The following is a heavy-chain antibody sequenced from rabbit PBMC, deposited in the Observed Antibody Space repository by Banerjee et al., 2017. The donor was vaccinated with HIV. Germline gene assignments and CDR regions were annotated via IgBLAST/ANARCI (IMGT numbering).Heavy chain of an antibody. J-gene: IGHJ4*01. V-gene: IGHV1S45*01. D-gene: IGHD8-1*01. CDR3: ARYVGGSYDKGYFYL. Sequence: QEQLEESGGDLVKPEGSLTLTCTASGFSFSNSYYMCWVRQAPGKGLEWIACIYTGSSGSTYYASWAKGRFTISKTSSTTVTLQMTSLTAADTATYFCARYVGGSYDKGYFYLWGPGTLVTVS. CDR2: IYTGSSGST. CDR1: GFSFSNSYY.